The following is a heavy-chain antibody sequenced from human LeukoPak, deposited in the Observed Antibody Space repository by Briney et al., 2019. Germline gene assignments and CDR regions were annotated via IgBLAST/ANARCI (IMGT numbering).Heavy chain of an antibody. V-gene: IGHV3-7*01. CDR1: GFTFSTYW. CDR2: IKEDGSEK. CDR3: ARDSSGYQ. Sequence: GGSLRLSCAASGFTFSTYWMGWVRQAPGKGLEWVANIKEDGSEKYYGDSVKGRFTISRDNAKNSLYLQMNSLRAEDTAVYCARDSSGYQWGQGTLVTVSS. J-gene: IGHJ4*02. D-gene: IGHD3-22*01.